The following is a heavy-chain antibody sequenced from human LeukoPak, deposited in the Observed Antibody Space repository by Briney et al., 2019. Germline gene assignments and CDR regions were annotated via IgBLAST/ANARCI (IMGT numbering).Heavy chain of an antibody. V-gene: IGHV3-21*01. CDR3: ARDKIAAAGNDY. J-gene: IGHJ4*02. CDR1: GLTFSSYS. Sequence: PGGSLRLSCAASGLTFSSYSMNWVRQAPGKGLEWVSSISSSSSYIYYADSVKGRFTIPRDNAKNSLYLQMNSLRAEDTAVYYCARDKIAAAGNDYWGQGTLVTVSS. CDR2: ISSSSSYI. D-gene: IGHD6-13*01.